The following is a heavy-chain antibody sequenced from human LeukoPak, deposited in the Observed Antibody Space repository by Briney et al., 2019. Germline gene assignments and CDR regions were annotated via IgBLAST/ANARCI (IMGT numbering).Heavy chain of an antibody. CDR2: ISGSGGST. V-gene: IGHV3-23*01. J-gene: IGHJ4*02. CDR1: GFTFSSYA. D-gene: IGHD6-19*01. CDR3: AKDLNIAVAGIDY. Sequence: GGSLRLSCAASGFTFSSYAMSWVRQAPGKGLEWVSAISGSGGSTYYADSVKGRFTISRDSSKNTLYLQMNSLRAEDTAVYYCAKDLNIAVAGIDYWGQGTLVTVSS.